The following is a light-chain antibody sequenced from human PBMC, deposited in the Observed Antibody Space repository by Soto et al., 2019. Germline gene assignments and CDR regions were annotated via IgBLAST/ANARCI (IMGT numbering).Light chain of an antibody. CDR3: QQRSNWPPFT. CDR2: GAS. CDR1: QSVSSD. J-gene: IGKJ5*01. V-gene: IGKV3-11*01. Sequence: EIVLTQSPATLSLSPGGRATLVCRASQSVSSDLSWYHQKPGQAPRLLIYGASTRATGIPARFSGSGSGTEFSLTINSLQSEDFAVYYCQQRSNWPPFTFGQGTRLEIK.